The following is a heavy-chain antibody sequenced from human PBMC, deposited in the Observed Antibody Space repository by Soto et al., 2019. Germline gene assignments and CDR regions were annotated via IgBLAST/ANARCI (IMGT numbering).Heavy chain of an antibody. Sequence: QVQLVQSGAEVRKSGSSVKVSCKASGGTFTNLAINWVRQAPGQGFEWMGGIIPIFGTSTSAQKFQDRVTISADTSTGTAYLEVSSLRSEDTAIYYCARARQDGLTWSYYFDYWGPATLVTVSS. D-gene: IGHD6-6*01. CDR2: IIPIFGTS. CDR1: GGTFTNLA. V-gene: IGHV1-69*06. CDR3: ARARQDGLTWSYYFDY. J-gene: IGHJ4*02.